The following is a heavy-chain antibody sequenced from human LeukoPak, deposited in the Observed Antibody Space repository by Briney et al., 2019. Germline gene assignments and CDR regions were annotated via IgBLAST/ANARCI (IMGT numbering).Heavy chain of an antibody. V-gene: IGHV4-59*01. CDR3: ARAVDQGYYYMDV. J-gene: IGHJ6*03. CDR1: GGSISGYY. Sequence: PSETLSLTCTVSGGSISGYYWNWIRQPPGKGLEWIGYIYYSGNTNYNPSLKSRVTISLDTSKNQFSLKLSSVTAADTAVYYCARAVDQGYYYMDVWGKGTTVTISS. D-gene: IGHD2-2*01. CDR2: IYYSGNT.